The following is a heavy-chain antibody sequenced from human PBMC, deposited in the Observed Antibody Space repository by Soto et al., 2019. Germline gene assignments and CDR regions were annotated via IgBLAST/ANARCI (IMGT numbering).Heavy chain of an antibody. CDR3: RREYEILAGSYDFDY. CDR2: INYSGSS. Sequence: SETLSLTCAVYGGSFSGNYWSWIRHPPGKGQEWIGEINYSGSSKYNLSLKSRVTISIDTYKNKFSLKMSSVTAADTAVYYCRREYEILAGSYDFDYFVQGTLGTVSS. J-gene: IGHJ4*01. V-gene: IGHV4-34*01. CDR1: GGSFSGNY. D-gene: IGHD3-9*01.